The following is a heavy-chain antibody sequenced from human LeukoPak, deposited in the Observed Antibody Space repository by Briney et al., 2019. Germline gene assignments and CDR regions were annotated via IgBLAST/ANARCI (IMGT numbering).Heavy chain of an antibody. CDR2: IYPHDSNT. V-gene: IGHV5-51*01. J-gene: IGHJ6*02. Sequence: GESLKISCKGSGYSFTSYWIGWVRQMPDKGLEWMGIIYPHDSNTRYSPSFQGQVTISADKSISTAYLQWTSLKASDTAIYYCARSFVAGAGYYYGMDVWGQGTTVTVSS. CDR3: ARSFVAGAGYYYGMDV. D-gene: IGHD6-19*01. CDR1: GYSFTSYW.